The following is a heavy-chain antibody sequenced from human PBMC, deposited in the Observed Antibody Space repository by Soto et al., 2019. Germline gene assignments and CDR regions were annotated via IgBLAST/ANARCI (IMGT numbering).Heavy chain of an antibody. CDR3: AKDTGTRIAGRLDS. V-gene: IGHV3-9*01. CDR1: GFTFDDYV. Sequence: EVQLVESGGGLVQPGTSLRLSCAASGFTFDDYVMHWVRQAPGKGLEWVSGLSWNSGTIGYADSVKGRFTISRDNAKNSLYLQMNSLRAEDTALYYCAKDTGTRIAGRLDSWGQGTLVTVSS. CDR2: LSWNSGTI. D-gene: IGHD6-6*01. J-gene: IGHJ4*02.